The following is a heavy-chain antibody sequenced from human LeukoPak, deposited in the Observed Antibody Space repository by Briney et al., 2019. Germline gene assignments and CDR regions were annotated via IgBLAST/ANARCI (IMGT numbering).Heavy chain of an antibody. CDR1: GFTVSSDY. V-gene: IGHV3-48*01. CDR3: ARDFGARGWFDY. CDR2: ISSTSSTI. Sequence: PGGSLRLSCAASGFTVSSDYMNWVRQAPGKGLEWVSYISSTSSTIYYADSVKGRFTISRDNAKNSLYLQMNSLRAEDTAVYYCARDFGARGWFDYWGQGTLVTVSS. J-gene: IGHJ4*02. D-gene: IGHD6-19*01.